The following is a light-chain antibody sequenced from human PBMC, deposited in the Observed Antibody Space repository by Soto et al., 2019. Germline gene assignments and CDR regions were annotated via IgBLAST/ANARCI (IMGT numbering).Light chain of an antibody. CDR1: SSDVGYFNY. J-gene: IGLJ3*02. Sequence: QSVLTQPASVSGSPGQSITISCTGTSSDVGYFNYVSWYQHHPGKAPKLIIYEVSNRPSGVSNRFSASKSANTASLTISGLQAEDEADYYCSSYTTSSTQVFGGGTQLTVL. CDR3: SSYTTSSTQV. V-gene: IGLV2-14*01. CDR2: EVS.